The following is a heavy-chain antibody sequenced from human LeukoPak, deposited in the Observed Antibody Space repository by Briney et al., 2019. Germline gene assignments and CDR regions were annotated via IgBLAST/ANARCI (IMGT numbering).Heavy chain of an antibody. J-gene: IGHJ4*02. D-gene: IGHD1-1*01. CDR3: AKVDYWSPENYLDS. CDR2: ITDGADT. Sequence: SGGSLRLSCAASGFPFGSYAMTWVRQVPGKGLESVSVITDGADTYYADSVKGRFTISRDNSQNTVHLQMDNLRADDTAVYYCAKVDYWSPENYLDSWGQGTLVTVSS. V-gene: IGHV3-23*01. CDR1: GFPFGSYA.